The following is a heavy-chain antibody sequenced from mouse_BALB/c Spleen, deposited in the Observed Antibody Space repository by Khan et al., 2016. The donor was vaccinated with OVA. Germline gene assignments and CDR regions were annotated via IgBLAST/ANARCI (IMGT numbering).Heavy chain of an antibody. CDR2: IYPGTDNT. V-gene: IGHV1S132*01. CDR3: AREEALYYFAY. D-gene: IGHD1-1*01. J-gene: IGHJ2*01. CDR1: GYIFTSYW. Sequence: QVRLQQSGAELVRPGASVKLSCKTSGYIFTSYWIHWVKQRSGQGLEWIARIYPGTDNTYYNEKLRDQATLTADKSSSTAYIQLSSLKPEDSAVYFCAREEALYYFAYWGQGTTLTVSS.